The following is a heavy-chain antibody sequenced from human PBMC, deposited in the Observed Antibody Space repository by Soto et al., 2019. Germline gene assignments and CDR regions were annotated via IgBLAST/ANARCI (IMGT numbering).Heavy chain of an antibody. J-gene: IGHJ5*02. CDR1: GFTFSSYA. CDR2: ISGSGGST. V-gene: IGHV3-23*01. D-gene: IGHD6-19*01. Sequence: RRLSCAASGFTFSSYAMSWVRQAPGKGLEWVSAISGSGGSTYYADSVKGRFTISRDNSKNTLYLQMNSLRAEDTAVYYCAKSMIAVAVPNWFVPWGQGTLVKVSS. CDR3: AKSMIAVAVPNWFVP.